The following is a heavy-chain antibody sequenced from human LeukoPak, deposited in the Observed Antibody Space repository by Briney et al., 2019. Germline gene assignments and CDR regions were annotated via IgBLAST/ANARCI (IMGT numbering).Heavy chain of an antibody. Sequence: SETLSLTCTVSGGSLSSYCWSWIRQPPGKGLEWIGYIYYSGSTNYNPSLKSRVTISVDTSKNQFSLKLSSVTAADTAVYYCARGAAGSPSGDFDYWGQGTLVTVSS. CDR3: ARGAAGSPSGDFDY. V-gene: IGHV4-59*01. J-gene: IGHJ4*02. CDR1: GGSLSSYC. D-gene: IGHD2-15*01. CDR2: IYYSGST.